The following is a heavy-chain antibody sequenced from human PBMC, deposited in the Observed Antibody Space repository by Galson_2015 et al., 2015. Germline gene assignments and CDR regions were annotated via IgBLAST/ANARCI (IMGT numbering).Heavy chain of an antibody. J-gene: IGHJ4*02. Sequence: ETLSLTCTVSGGSISSYYWSWIRQPPGKGLEWIGYIYYSGSTNYNPSLKSRVTISVDASKNQFSLKLSSVTAADTAVYYCARGYFWSGYYIDYWGQGTLVTVSS. V-gene: IGHV4-59*01. CDR3: ARGYFWSGYYIDY. CDR2: IYYSGST. D-gene: IGHD3-3*01. CDR1: GGSISSYY.